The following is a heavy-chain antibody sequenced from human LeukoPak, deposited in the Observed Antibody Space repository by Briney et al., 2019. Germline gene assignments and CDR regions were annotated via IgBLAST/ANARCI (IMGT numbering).Heavy chain of an antibody. Sequence: GGSLRLSCGASGLTFSSYGMHWVRQAPGKGLEWVAVIWFDGSNRYYADSVKGRFTISRDNAKNTLYLQMNSLRAEDTALYYCARRDDYGDFWGQGTLVTVSS. V-gene: IGHV3-33*01. CDR3: ARRDDYGDF. J-gene: IGHJ4*02. CDR2: IWFDGSNR. CDR1: GLTFSSYG.